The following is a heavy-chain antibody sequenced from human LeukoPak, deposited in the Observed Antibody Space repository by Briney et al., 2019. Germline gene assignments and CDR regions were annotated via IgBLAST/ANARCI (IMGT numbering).Heavy chain of an antibody. V-gene: IGHV1-24*01. CDR3: ATYSGYALHDAFDI. J-gene: IGHJ3*02. D-gene: IGHD5-12*01. CDR2: FDPEDGEA. Sequence: ASVKVSCKVSRYTLTELSMHWVRQAPGKGLEWMGGFDPEDGEAIYAQKFQGRVIMTEDTSTDTAYMELSSLRSEDTAVYYCATYSGYALHDAFDIWGQGTMVTVSS. CDR1: RYTLTELS.